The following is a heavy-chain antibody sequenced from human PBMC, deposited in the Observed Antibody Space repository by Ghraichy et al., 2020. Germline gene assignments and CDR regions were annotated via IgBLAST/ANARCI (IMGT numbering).Heavy chain of an antibody. D-gene: IGHD2-21*01. Sequence: SGPTLVKPSQTLTLTCSVSGFALTNPSMRVSWIRQPPGKALECLALIDSTDSQFYNPSLKTRLIISRDTSKNQVVLTMTNVDPLDTGTYFCARQSLTYLGAYPYYSMDVWVQGTTVTVSS. CDR1: GFALTNPSMR. CDR2: IDSTDSQ. J-gene: IGHJ6*03. CDR3: ARQSLTYLGAYPYYSMDV. V-gene: IGHV2-70*04.